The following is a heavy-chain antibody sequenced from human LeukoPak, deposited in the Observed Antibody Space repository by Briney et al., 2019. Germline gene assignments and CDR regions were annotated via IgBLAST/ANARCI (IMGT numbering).Heavy chain of an antibody. CDR1: GDTFSSYA. J-gene: IGHJ3*02. V-gene: IGHV1-69*05. CDR2: IIPIFGTA. CDR3: ASQSQQQLVTFDI. D-gene: IGHD6-13*01. Sequence: SVKVSCKASGDTFSSYAISWLRQAPGQGLEWMGGIIPIFGTANYAQKFQGRVTITTDESTSTAYMELSSLRSEDTAVYYCASQSQQQLVTFDIWGQGTMVTVSS.